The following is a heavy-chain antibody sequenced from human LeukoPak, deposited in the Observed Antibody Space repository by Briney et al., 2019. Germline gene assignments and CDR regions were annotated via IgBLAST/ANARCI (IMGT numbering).Heavy chain of an antibody. J-gene: IGHJ6*03. Sequence: PGGSLRLSCAASGFTFSSYAMSWVRQAPGKGLEWVSAISGSVGSTYYADSVKGRFTISRDNSKNTLYLQMNSLRAEDTAVYYCAKRGHAAGKGYYYYYYMDVWGKGTTVTVSS. D-gene: IGHD6-13*01. V-gene: IGHV3-23*01. CDR1: GFTFSSYA. CDR2: ISGSVGST. CDR3: AKRGHAAGKGYYYYYYMDV.